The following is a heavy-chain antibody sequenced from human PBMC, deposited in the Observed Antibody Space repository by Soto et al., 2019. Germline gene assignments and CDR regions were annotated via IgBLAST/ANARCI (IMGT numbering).Heavy chain of an antibody. CDR2: IKQDGSEK. Sequence: GGSLRLSCAASGFTFSTYWMSWVRQAPGKGLEWVANIKQDGSEKYYVDSVKGRFAISRDSATNSLYLQMNSLRAEDTAVYYCARGNIAARSLFDYWGQGILVTVSS. J-gene: IGHJ4*02. CDR1: GFTFSTYW. CDR3: ARGNIAARSLFDY. D-gene: IGHD6-6*01. V-gene: IGHV3-7*01.